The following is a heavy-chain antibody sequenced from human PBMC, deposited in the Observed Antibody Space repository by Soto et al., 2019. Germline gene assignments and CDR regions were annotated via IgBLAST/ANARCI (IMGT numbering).Heavy chain of an antibody. CDR2: ISWDGGST. V-gene: IGHV3-43*01. CDR1: GFTFDDYT. Sequence: PGGSLRLSCAASGFTFDDYTMHWVRQAPGKGLEWVSLISWDGGSTYYADSVKGRFTISRDNSKNSLYLQMNSLRTEDTALYYCAKDMSCTNGVCWAYGMDVWGQGTTVTVSS. D-gene: IGHD2-8*01. CDR3: AKDMSCTNGVCWAYGMDV. J-gene: IGHJ6*02.